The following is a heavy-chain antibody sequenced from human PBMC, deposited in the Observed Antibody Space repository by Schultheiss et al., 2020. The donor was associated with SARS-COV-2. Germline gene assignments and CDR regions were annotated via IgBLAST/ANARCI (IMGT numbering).Heavy chain of an antibody. CDR1: GFTVSDTS. CDR2: LYSGGST. D-gene: IGHD3-3*01. Sequence: GGSLRLSCAASGFTVSDTSMSWVRQAPGKGLEWVSLLYSGGSTYYADSVKGRFTISRDISQNTLYLQMNSLRAEDTAVYYCARDRVNYDFWSGLGRYYYYGMDVWGQGTTVTVSS. CDR3: ARDRVNYDFWSGLGRYYYYGMDV. J-gene: IGHJ6*02. V-gene: IGHV3-66*01.